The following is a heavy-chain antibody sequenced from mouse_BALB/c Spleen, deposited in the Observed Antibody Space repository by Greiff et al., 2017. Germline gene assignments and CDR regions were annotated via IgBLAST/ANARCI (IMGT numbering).Heavy chain of an antibody. D-gene: IGHD2-10*01. CDR3: ARDSPLPQGAMDY. CDR2: IWGDGST. V-gene: IGHV2-6-7*01. J-gene: IGHJ4*01. Sequence: QVQLQQSGPGLVAPSQSLSITCTVSGFSLTGYGVNWVCQPPGKGLEWLGMIWGDGSTDYNSALKSRLSISKENSKSQVCLKMNSLQTDDTARYYCARDSPLPQGAMDYWGQGTSVTVSS. CDR1: GFSLTGYG.